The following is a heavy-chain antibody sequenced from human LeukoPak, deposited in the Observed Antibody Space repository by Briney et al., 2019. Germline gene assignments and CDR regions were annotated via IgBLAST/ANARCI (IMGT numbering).Heavy chain of an antibody. J-gene: IGHJ5*02. CDR3: ARVHCTSTVCYTGWFDP. V-gene: IGHV1-69*05. CDR1: GGTLSTHA. CDR2: ITPIFGRA. D-gene: IGHD2-2*02. Sequence: ASVKVSCKASGGTLSTHAISWVRQAPGQGLELMGGITPIFGRANYAQKFQGRVTITTEESTSTAYMELSSLRSEDTAVYYCARVHCTSTVCYTGWFDPWGQGTLVTVSS.